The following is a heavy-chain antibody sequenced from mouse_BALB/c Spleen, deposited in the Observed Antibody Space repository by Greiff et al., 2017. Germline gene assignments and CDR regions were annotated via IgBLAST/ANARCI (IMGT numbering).Heavy chain of an antibody. D-gene: IGHD1-1*01. V-gene: IGHV2-6-4*01. CDR3: ARGEVLRYPYAMDY. CDR1: GFSLSRYS. CDR2: IWGGGST. J-gene: IGHJ4*01. Sequence: VKVVESGPGLVAPSQSLSITCTVSGFSLSRYSVHWVRQPPGKGLEWLGMIWGGGSTDYNSALKSRLSISKDNSKSQVFLKMNSLQTDDTAMYYCARGEVLRYPYAMDYWGQGTSVTVSS.